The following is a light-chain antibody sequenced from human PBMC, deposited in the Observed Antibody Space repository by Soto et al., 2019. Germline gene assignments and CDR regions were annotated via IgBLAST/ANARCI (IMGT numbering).Light chain of an antibody. Sequence: DIQMTQSPSSLSASVGDRVTITCRASQSISTYLNWYQQKPGKAPKVLISAASTLRSGVPSRFSGSGSGTDFTLTISSLQPEDFASYYCQQSHGTFGQGTKVEIK. J-gene: IGKJ1*01. CDR2: AAS. CDR1: QSISTY. CDR3: QQSHGT. V-gene: IGKV1-39*01.